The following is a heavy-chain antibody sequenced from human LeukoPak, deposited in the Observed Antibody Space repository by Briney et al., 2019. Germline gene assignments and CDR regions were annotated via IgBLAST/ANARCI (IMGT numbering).Heavy chain of an antibody. CDR1: GFTFSSYS. D-gene: IGHD2-8*01. Sequence: EGSLRLSCAASGFTFSSYSMNWVRQAPGKGLEWVSSISSSSSYIYYADSVKGRFTISRDNAKNSLYLQMNSLRAEDTAVYYCARLGCTNGVCYVHYYYYMDVWGKGTTVTVSS. J-gene: IGHJ6*03. CDR2: ISSSSSYI. V-gene: IGHV3-21*01. CDR3: ARLGCTNGVCYVHYYYYMDV.